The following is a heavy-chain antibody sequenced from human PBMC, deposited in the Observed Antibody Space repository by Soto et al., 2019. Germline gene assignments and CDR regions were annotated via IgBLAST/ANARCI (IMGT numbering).Heavy chain of an antibody. CDR1: GFSLTTDRVG. D-gene: IGHD1-26*01. Sequence: QITLKESGPTLVKPTQTLTLTCTFSGFSLTTDRVGVGWIRQPPGEALGWLAVIYWDDSKTYRPSLESRLTITKDTSKNQVALTMTNMDSLDTATYYCAHAYGGRSLYWGQGTLVTVSS. J-gene: IGHJ4*02. CDR2: IYWDDSK. CDR3: AHAYGGRSLY. V-gene: IGHV2-5*02.